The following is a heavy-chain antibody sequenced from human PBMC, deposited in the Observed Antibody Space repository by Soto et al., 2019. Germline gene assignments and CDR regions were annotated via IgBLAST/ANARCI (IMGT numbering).Heavy chain of an antibody. CDR2: INHSGGT. J-gene: IGHJ4*02. V-gene: IGHV4-34*01. CDR3: AKRGNSYGTPIDY. Sequence: PSETLSLTCAVYGGPFSGFHWSWIRQPPGKGLEWIGEINHSGGTYYNPSLKSRVTISVDTSKNQFFLKLNSVTTADTAVYYCAKRGNSYGTPIDYWGQGTLVTVS. D-gene: IGHD5-18*01. CDR1: GGPFSGFH.